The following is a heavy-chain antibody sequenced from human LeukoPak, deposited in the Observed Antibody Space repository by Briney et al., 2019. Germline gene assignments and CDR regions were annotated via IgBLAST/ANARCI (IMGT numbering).Heavy chain of an antibody. D-gene: IGHD4-17*01. CDR1: GFTVSSNY. J-gene: IGHJ4*02. CDR2: IYSDGTT. CDR3: ARATTAHYRHFDY. V-gene: IGHV3-66*01. Sequence: GGSLRLSCAASGFTVSSNYMSWVRQAPGKGLEWVSVIYSDGTTYYADSVKGRFTISRDKSKNTLYHQMNNLRPEGTAVYYCARATTAHYRHFDYWGQGTLVSVSS.